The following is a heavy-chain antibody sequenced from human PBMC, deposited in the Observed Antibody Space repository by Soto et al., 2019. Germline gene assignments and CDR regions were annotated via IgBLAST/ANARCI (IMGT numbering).Heavy chain of an antibody. Sequence: QVQLVQSGAEVKKPGASVKVSCKASGYTFTNYGIPWVRQAPGQGLEGMGWISPYSGKTDYRQNLQGRVTMTPDTSTTPAYMELRSLRSDDTAVYYCTRDRLTLTTSLIFDFWGQGTLVTVSS. CDR3: TRDRLTLTTSLIFDF. J-gene: IGHJ4*02. CDR2: ISPYSGKT. V-gene: IGHV1-18*01. CDR1: GYTFTNYG. D-gene: IGHD3-9*01.